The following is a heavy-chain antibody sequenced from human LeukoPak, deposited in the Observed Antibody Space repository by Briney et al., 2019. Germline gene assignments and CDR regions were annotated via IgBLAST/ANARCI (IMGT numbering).Heavy chain of an antibody. CDR1: GGSISSTSYY. CDR2: IYYSGST. D-gene: IGHD2-15*01. CDR3: ARHVGYCGGGSCPHFDY. J-gene: IGHJ4*02. V-gene: IGHV4-39*01. Sequence: PSETLSLTCIVSGGSISSTSYYWGWIRQPPGKGLEWIGSIYYSGSTYYNPTLKSRVTISVDTSQNQFSLKVTSATAADTAVYYCARHVGYCGGGSCPHFDYWGQGTLVTVSS.